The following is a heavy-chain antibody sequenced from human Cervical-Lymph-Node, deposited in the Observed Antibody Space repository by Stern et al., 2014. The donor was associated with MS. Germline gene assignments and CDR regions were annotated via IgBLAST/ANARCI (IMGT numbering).Heavy chain of an antibody. J-gene: IGHJ4*02. Sequence: VQLVESGGGVVHPGRSLRLSCAASGFSFSRYAMHWVRQAPGKGLEGVALIVYDGCNPYYADSGTGRFPISRDNFKNTLYLQMNSLRAEDTAVYYCASAYSSSHYYFDYWGQGTLVTVSS. V-gene: IGHV3-33*01. D-gene: IGHD6-13*01. CDR2: IVYDGCNP. CDR1: GFSFSRYA. CDR3: ASAYSSSHYYFDY.